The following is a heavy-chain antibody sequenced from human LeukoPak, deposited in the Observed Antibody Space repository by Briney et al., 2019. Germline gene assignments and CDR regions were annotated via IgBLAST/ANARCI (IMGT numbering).Heavy chain of an antibody. V-gene: IGHV3-48*03. J-gene: IGHJ6*03. CDR3: ASRSGSYWSKNYYYYMDV. CDR2: ISSSGSTI. Sequence: PGGSLRLSCAASGFTFSSYEMNWVRQAPGKGLEWVSYISSSGSTIYYADSVKGRFTISRDNAKNSLYLQMNSLRAEDTAVYYCASRSGSYWSKNYYYYMDVWGKGTTVTVSS. D-gene: IGHD1-26*01. CDR1: GFTFSSYE.